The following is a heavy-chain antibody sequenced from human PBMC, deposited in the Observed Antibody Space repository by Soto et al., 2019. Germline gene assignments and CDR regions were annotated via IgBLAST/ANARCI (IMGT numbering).Heavy chain of an antibody. Sequence: QVQLQQWGAGLLKPSEPLSLPCAVSGGSFSGYYWSWIRQTPGKGLEWIGEINDSGSTNNNPSLKSRVTILVDTPKNQFSLKLSSVTAADTAVYYCARGLLLWFGEFSRRGGYYYYMDVWGKGTTVTVSS. CDR2: INDSGST. V-gene: IGHV4-34*01. CDR3: ARGLLLWFGEFSRRGGYYYYMDV. CDR1: GGSFSGYY. D-gene: IGHD3-10*01. J-gene: IGHJ6*03.